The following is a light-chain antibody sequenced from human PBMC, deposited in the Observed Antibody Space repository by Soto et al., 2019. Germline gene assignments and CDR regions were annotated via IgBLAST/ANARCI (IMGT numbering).Light chain of an antibody. CDR1: QRVSSY. CDR3: QQRSNWT. Sequence: EIVLTQSPATLSLSPGERATLSCRARQRVSSYLAWYQQKPGQAPRLLIYDASNRATGIPARFSGSGSGTDFTLTISSLEPEDFAVYYCQQRSNWTFGGGTKVEIK. J-gene: IGKJ4*01. CDR2: DAS. V-gene: IGKV3-11*01.